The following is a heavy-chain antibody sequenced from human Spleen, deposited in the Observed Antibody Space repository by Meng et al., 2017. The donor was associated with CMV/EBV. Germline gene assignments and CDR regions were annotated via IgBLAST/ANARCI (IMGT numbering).Heavy chain of an antibody. CDR2: IYHSGRT. J-gene: IGHJ5*02. D-gene: IGHD3-22*01. CDR1: SVHSDRYY. CDR3: ARGQDRSSYYFSYWFDP. Sequence: SVHSDRYYWCWIRQAPRKGLACIGYIYHSGRTNYHPSLKSRVTISVDTSKNQFSLKLTSVTAADTAVYYCARGQDRSSYYFSYWFDPWGQGTLVTVSS. V-gene: IGHV4-61*01.